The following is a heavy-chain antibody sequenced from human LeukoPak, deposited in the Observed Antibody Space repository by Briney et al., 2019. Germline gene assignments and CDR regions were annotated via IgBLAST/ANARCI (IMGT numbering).Heavy chain of an antibody. D-gene: IGHD3-22*01. CDR1: GGSSSGYY. CDR2: MNLSGST. J-gene: IGHJ5*02. V-gene: IGHV4-34*01. Sequence: PSETLSLTCAVYGGSSSGYYWTWIRQPPGKWLEWIGEMNLSGSTNYNPSLKSRVTISVDTSKTQFSLKLSSVTAADTAVYYCARHYWYYDSSGFSAVESIVWFDPWGQGTLVTVSS. CDR3: ARHYWYYDSSGFSAVESIVWFDP.